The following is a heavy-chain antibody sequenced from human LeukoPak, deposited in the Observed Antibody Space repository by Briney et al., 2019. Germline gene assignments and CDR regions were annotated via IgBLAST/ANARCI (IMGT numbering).Heavy chain of an antibody. Sequence: PGGSMRLSCAASGFTVSSNEMSWVRQAPGKGLEWVSSISGGSTYYADSRKGRFTISRDNSKNTLHLQMNSLRAEDTAVYYCARGSGCSGGSCSYYYFDYWGQGTLVTVSS. CDR3: ARGSGCSGGSCSYYYFDY. CDR1: GFTVSSNE. D-gene: IGHD2-15*01. J-gene: IGHJ4*02. CDR2: ISGGST. V-gene: IGHV3-38-3*01.